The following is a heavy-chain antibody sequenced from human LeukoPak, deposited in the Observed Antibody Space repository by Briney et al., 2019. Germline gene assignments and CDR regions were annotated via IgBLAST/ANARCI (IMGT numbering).Heavy chain of an antibody. CDR2: ITSSSTYI. CDR3: ARRTPQPRPKLVVLVAGTRGNWFDP. CDR1: GFTFSNHD. J-gene: IGHJ5*02. V-gene: IGHV3-21*01. Sequence: PGGSLRLSCAASGFTFSNHDMNWVRQAPGKGLEWVSSITSSSTYIHYADSVKGRFTISRDNAKNSLYLQMNSLRAEDTAVYYCARRTPQPRPKLVVLVAGTRGNWFDPWGQGTLVTVSS. D-gene: IGHD6-19*01.